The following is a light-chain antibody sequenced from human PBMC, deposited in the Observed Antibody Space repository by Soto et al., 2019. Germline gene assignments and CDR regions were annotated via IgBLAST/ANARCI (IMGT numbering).Light chain of an antibody. CDR3: QQYNRWPAS. Sequence: EIVMTQSPVTLSVSPGERVILSCRASQSVSSYLAWYQQKPGQAPRLLIYETSTRAAGFPARFSGSGSGTEFTLTISSLQSEDFAIYYCQQYNRWPASFGQGTKVEIK. J-gene: IGKJ1*01. CDR1: QSVSSY. CDR2: ETS. V-gene: IGKV3-15*01.